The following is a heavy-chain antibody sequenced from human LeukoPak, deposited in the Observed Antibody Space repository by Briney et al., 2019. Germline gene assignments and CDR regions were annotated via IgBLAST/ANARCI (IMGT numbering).Heavy chain of an antibody. J-gene: IGHJ5*02. CDR1: GFTFSSYS. V-gene: IGHV3-21*01. D-gene: IGHD6-6*01. Sequence: GGSLRLSCAASGFTFSSYSMNWVRQAPGKGLEWVSSISSSSYIYYADSVKGRFTISRDNAKNSLYLQMNSLRAEDTAVYYCARGAARDWFDPWGRGTLVTVSS. CDR2: ISSSSYI. CDR3: ARGAARDWFDP.